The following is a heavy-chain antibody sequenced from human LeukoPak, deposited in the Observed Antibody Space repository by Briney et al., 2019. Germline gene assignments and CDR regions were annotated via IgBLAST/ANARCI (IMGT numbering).Heavy chain of an antibody. J-gene: IGHJ4*02. CDR2: IYHSGST. CDR1: GYSISSGYY. D-gene: IGHD6-19*01. V-gene: IGHV4-38-2*02. CDR3: ARLEQWLAADY. Sequence: SETLSLTCTVSGYSISSGYYWGWIRQPPGKGLEWIGSIYHSGSTYYNPSLKSRVTISVDTSKNQFSLKLSSVTAADTAVYYCARLEQWLAADYWGQGTLVTVSS.